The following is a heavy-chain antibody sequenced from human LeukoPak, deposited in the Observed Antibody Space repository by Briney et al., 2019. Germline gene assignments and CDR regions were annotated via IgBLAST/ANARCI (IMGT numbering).Heavy chain of an antibody. J-gene: IGHJ6*03. Sequence: ASVKVSCKASGYTFTSYGISWVRQAPGQGLEWMGWISAYNGNTNYAQKLQGRVTMTTDTYTSTAYMELSSLRSEDTAVYYCARGFGGYDTADYYYYYMDVWSKGTTVTVSS. V-gene: IGHV1-18*01. CDR3: ARGFGGYDTADYYYYYMDV. CDR2: ISAYNGNT. D-gene: IGHD5-12*01. CDR1: GYTFTSYG.